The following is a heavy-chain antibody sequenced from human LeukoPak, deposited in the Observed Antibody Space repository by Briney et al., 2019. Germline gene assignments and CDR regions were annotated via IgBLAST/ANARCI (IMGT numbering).Heavy chain of an antibody. D-gene: IGHD6-13*01. Sequence: QPGRSLRLSCTASGFTFSSYWMHWVRQVPGKGLVWVSRINSAGISTNYADSVKGRFTISRDNAKNTLYLQMNSLRAEDTAIYYCARDIAAAVDYWGQGTLVTVSS. CDR3: ARDIAAAVDY. V-gene: IGHV3-74*01. CDR2: INSAGIST. CDR1: GFTFSSYW. J-gene: IGHJ4*02.